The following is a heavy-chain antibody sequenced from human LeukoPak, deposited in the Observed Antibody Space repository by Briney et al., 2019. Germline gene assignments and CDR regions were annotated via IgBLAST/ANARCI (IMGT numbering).Heavy chain of an antibody. Sequence: GGSLRLSCAASGFTFSSYGMHWVRQAPGKGLEWVAFVRYDGSNKYYADSVKGRFTISRDNSKNTLYLQMNSLRAEDTAVYYCARDRQGRDGYNPNWFDPWGQGTLVTVSS. CDR1: GFTFSSYG. CDR3: ARDRQGRDGYNPNWFDP. J-gene: IGHJ5*02. V-gene: IGHV3-30*02. D-gene: IGHD5-24*01. CDR2: VRYDGSNK.